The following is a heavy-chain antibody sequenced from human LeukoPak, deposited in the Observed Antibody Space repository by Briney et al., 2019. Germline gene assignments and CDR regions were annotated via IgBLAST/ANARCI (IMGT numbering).Heavy chain of an antibody. CDR3: ARERRGVIINYYYFDY. J-gene: IGHJ4*02. Sequence: PGGSLRLSCAASEFTFSSYGMHWVRQAPGKGLEWVTFIRYDGSNKYYADSVKGRFTISRDNSKNTLYLQMNSLRAEDTAVYYCARERRGVIINYYYFDYWGQGTLVTVSS. D-gene: IGHD3-10*01. CDR2: IRYDGSNK. CDR1: EFTFSSYG. V-gene: IGHV3-30*02.